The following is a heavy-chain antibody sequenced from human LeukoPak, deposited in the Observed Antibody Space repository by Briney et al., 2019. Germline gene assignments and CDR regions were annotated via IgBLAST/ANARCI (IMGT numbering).Heavy chain of an antibody. CDR3: ARDGTPIHSSGWVYMDV. D-gene: IGHD6-25*01. Sequence: GGSLRLSCAASGFTFSSYEMSWVRQAPGKGLEWISYISARGALAHYAHTVEGRVTISTDNATSSPYLQMKSLRAEDTAVYYCARDGTPIHSSGWVYMDVWGKGTTVTISS. CDR1: GFTFSSYE. CDR2: ISARGALA. J-gene: IGHJ6*04. V-gene: IGHV3-48*03.